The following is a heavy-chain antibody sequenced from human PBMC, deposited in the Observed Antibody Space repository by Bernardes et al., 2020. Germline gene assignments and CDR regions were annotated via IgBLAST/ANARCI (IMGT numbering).Heavy chain of an antibody. J-gene: IGHJ5*02. CDR1: GGSISSYY. D-gene: IGHD3-3*01. CDR2: IYYSGST. CDR3: ARVSAPAWGHYDFWSGYYPTTGWFDP. Sequence: SETLCLTCTVSGGSISSYYWSWIRQPPGKGLEWIGYIYYSGSTNYNPSLKSRVTISVDTSKNQFSLKLSSVTAADTAVYYCARVSAPAWGHYDFWSGYYPTTGWFDPWGQGTLVTVSS. V-gene: IGHV4-59*01.